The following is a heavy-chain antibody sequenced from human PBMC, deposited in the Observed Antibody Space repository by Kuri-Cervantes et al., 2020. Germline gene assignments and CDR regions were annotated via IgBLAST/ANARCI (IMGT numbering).Heavy chain of an antibody. CDR3: AKQTVGSYFDY. Sequence: GESLKISCAASGSTFSNFGMHWVRQAPGKGLEWVAAISYDGSEKYYADSVRGRFTISRDNSKNTLYLQMNSLTTEDTAVFYCAKQTVGSYFDYWGQGTLVTVSS. CDR2: ISYDGSEK. V-gene: IGHV3-30*18. J-gene: IGHJ4*02. D-gene: IGHD1-26*01. CDR1: GSTFSNFG.